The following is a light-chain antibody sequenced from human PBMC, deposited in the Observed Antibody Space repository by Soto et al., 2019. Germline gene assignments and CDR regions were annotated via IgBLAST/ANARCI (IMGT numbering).Light chain of an antibody. V-gene: IGLV6-57*02. CDR2: EDN. CDR1: GGSIARNY. J-gene: IGLJ2*01. Sequence: NFMLSQPHSVSESPGKAVTISCTGTGGSIARNYVQWYQQRPGSAPSTVIYEDNQRPSGVPDRFSGSIDSSSNSASLTISGLKTEDEADYYCQSFHTDTQQVVFGGGTKLTAL. CDR3: QSFHTDTQQVV.